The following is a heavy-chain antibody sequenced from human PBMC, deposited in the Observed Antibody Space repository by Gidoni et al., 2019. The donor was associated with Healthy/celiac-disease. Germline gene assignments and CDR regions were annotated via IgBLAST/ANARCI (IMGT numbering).Heavy chain of an antibody. V-gene: IGHV4-61*02. CDR1: GGSISSGSYS. CDR2: IYTSGST. J-gene: IGHJ6*03. Sequence: QVQLQESGPGLVKPSQTLSLTCTVSGGSISSGSYSWSWIRQPAGKGLEWIGRIYTSGSTNYNPSLKSRVTISVDTSKNQFSLKLSSVTAADTAVYYCARDGPNYCSSTSCTYYYYYMDVWGKGTTVTVSS. CDR3: ARDGPNYCSSTSCTYYYYYMDV. D-gene: IGHD2-2*01.